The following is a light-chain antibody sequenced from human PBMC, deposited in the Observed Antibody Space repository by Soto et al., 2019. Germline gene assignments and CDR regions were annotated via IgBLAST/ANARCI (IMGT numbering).Light chain of an antibody. Sequence: QAVVTQEPSLTVSPGGTVTLTCGSSTGAVTSGHYPYWLQQKPGHAPRTLIFGTSKTHSWTPARFSGSVLGGKAALTLSGAQREDEAEYYGLRFNSGEYVFGTGTKLTVL. V-gene: IGLV7-46*01. J-gene: IGLJ1*01. CDR3: LRFNSGEYV. CDR2: GTS. CDR1: TGAVTSGHY.